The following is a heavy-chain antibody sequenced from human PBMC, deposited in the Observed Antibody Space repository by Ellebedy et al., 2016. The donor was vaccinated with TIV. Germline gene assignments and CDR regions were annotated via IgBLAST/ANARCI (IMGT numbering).Heavy chain of an antibody. Sequence: ASVKVSCKASGGTFSNYAVSWVRQAPGQRLEWLGRIIPIFDITNYEQEFQGRVTMTSDTSISTAYMELSGLRSDDTAVYYCARDFFYGSGSYYPYYGMDVWGQGTTVSVSS. CDR1: GGTFSNYA. CDR3: ARDFFYGSGSYYPYYGMDV. D-gene: IGHD3-10*01. V-gene: IGHV1-69*04. J-gene: IGHJ6*02. CDR2: IIPIFDIT.